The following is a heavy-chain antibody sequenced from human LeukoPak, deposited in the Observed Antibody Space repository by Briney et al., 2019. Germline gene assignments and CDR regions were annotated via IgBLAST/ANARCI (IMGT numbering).Heavy chain of an antibody. Sequence: ASVKVSCKASGYTFTGYYMHWVRQAPGQGLEWMGWINPNSGGTNYAQKFQGRVTMTRDTSISTAYMELSRLRSDDTALYYCARAKDIVGGFDPWGQGTLVTVSS. CDR2: INPNSGGT. CDR1: GYTFTGYY. D-gene: IGHD2-15*01. CDR3: ARAKDIVGGFDP. J-gene: IGHJ5*02. V-gene: IGHV1-2*02.